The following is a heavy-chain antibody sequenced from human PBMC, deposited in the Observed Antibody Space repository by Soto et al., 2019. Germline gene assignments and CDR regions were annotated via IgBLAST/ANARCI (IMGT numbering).Heavy chain of an antibody. CDR1: GFTFISYA. Sequence: GGSLRLSCAASGFTFISYAMSWVRQAPGKGLEWVSAISGSGGSTYYADSVKGRFTISRDNSKNTLYLQMNSLRAEDTAVYYCAKELIRYFDWAPFDYWGQGTLVTVSS. J-gene: IGHJ4*02. CDR2: ISGSGGST. CDR3: AKELIRYFDWAPFDY. D-gene: IGHD3-9*01. V-gene: IGHV3-23*01.